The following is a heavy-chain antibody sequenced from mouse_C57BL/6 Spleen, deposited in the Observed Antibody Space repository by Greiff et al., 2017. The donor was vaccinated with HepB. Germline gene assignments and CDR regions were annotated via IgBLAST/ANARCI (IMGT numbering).Heavy chain of an antibody. CDR3: ARSRYGNYVDYAMDY. CDR1: GYTFTSYG. Sequence: VQLVESGAELARPGASVKLSCKASGYTFTSYGISWVKQRTGQGLEWIGEIYPRSGNTYYNEKFKGKATLTADKSSSTAYMELRSLTSEDSAVYFCARSRYGNYVDYAMDYWGQGTSVTVSS. CDR2: IYPRSGNT. V-gene: IGHV1-81*01. J-gene: IGHJ4*01. D-gene: IGHD2-1*01.